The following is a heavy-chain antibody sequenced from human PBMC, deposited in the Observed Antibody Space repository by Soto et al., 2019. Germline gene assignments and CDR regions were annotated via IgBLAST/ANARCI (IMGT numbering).Heavy chain of an antibody. CDR2: IYYSGST. V-gene: IGHV4-39*07. J-gene: IGHJ4*02. CDR3: ARVASSSWYY. CDR1: GGSISSSSYY. Sequence: SETLSLTCTVSGGSISSSSYYWGWIRQPPGKGLEWIGSIYYSGSTYYNPSLKSRVTISVDTSKNQFSLKLSSVTAADTAVYYCARVASSSWYYWGQGTLVTVSS. D-gene: IGHD6-13*01.